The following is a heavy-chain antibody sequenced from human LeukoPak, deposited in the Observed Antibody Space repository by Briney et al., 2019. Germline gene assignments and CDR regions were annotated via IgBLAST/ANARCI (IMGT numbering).Heavy chain of an antibody. J-gene: IGHJ4*02. CDR2: IYYSGST. Sequence: PSETLSLTCTVSGGSISSYYWSWIRQPPGKGLEWIGYIYYSGSTNYNPSLKSRVTISVDTSKNQFSLKLSSVTAADTAVYYCARVKGGDYASSGFDYWGQGTLVTVSS. D-gene: IGHD2-21*02. CDR1: GGSISSYY. CDR3: ARVKGGDYASSGFDY. V-gene: IGHV4-59*01.